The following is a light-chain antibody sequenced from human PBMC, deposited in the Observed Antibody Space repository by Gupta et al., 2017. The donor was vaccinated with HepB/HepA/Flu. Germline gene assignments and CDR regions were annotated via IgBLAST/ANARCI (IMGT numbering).Light chain of an antibody. Sequence: QLVLTQSPSASASLDASVKLPCTLSTGHSNYAIARQQQQPGKGPRYLMRLNSDGSHTKGVGTPDRVSGSSSGAERDLTMSSLQAEDESECYGRTWGPGGRVFGGGTKLTVL. J-gene: IGLJ3*02. CDR3: RTWGPGGRV. CDR2: LNSDGSH. V-gene: IGLV4-69*01. CDR1: TGHSNYA.